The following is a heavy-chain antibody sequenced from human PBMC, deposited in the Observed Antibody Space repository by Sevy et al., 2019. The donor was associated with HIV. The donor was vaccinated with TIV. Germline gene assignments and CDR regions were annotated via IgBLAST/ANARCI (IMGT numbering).Heavy chain of an antibody. D-gene: IGHD3-10*01. J-gene: IGHJ4*02. Sequence: GGSLRLSCAASRFTFSSYSMNWVRQAPGKGLEWVSYISSSSSTIYYADSVKGRFTISRDNAKNSLYLQMNSLRDEDTAVYYCAGSITMARGVIITGPYFDYWGQGTLVTVSS. CDR2: ISSSSSTI. CDR3: AGSITMARGVIITGPYFDY. CDR1: RFTFSSYS. V-gene: IGHV3-48*02.